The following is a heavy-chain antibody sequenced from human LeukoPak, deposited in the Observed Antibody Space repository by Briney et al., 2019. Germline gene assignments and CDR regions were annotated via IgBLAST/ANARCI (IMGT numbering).Heavy chain of an antibody. CDR1: GFTFSEHY. J-gene: IGHJ6*02. CDR2: ISSSGSRI. CDR3: ARETPVSYYYGMDV. Sequence: GGSLRLSCATSGFTFSEHYMSWIRQAPGKGLEWVSYISSSGSRIYYADFVKGRFTISWDNAKNSLYLQMNSLRAEDTAVYYCARETPVSYYYGMDVWGQGTTVTVSS. V-gene: IGHV3-11*01.